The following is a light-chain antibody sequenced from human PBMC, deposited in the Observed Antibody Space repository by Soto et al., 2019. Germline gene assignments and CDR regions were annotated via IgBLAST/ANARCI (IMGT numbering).Light chain of an antibody. J-gene: IGKJ3*01. CDR1: QGISSF. CDR3: LQHSSYPFT. V-gene: IGKV1-17*03. CDR2: AAS. Sequence: DIQMTQSPSAMSASVGDRVTITCRASQGISSFLAWFQQKPGEVPKRLIYAASSLQCGVPSRLSGSGSGTEFTITISSLQPEDFATYYCLQHSSYPFTFGPGTKVDIK.